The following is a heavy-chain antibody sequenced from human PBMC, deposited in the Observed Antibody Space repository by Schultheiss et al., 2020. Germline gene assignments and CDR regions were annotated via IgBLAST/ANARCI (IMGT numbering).Heavy chain of an antibody. D-gene: IGHD6-13*01. J-gene: IGHJ6*02. CDR1: GGSISSYY. CDR2: IYYSGST. CDR3: ATGYSSSWYVVGHSYYGMDV. V-gene: IGHV4-59*01. Sequence: SATLSLTCTVSGGSISSYYWSWIRQPPGKGLEWIGYIYYSGSTNYNPSLKSRVTISVDTSKNQFSLKLSSVTAADTAVYYCATGYSSSWYVVGHSYYGMDVWGQGTTVTVSS.